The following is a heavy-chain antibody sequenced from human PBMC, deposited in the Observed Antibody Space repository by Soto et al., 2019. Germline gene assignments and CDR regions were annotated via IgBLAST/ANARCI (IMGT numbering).Heavy chain of an antibody. CDR1: GGTFSSQT. CDR2: VIPIIGEG. V-gene: IGHV1-69*02. D-gene: IGHD1-1*01. CDR3: ASPAVNDLDADSSAFDI. J-gene: IGHJ3*02. Sequence: QVQLVQSGAEVKEPGSSVKVSCKVSGGTFSSQTINWVRQVPGQGLEWMGSVIPIIGEGKYAQSFLGRVTIPADRPTSTAYMELSSLRSEDTAVYYCASPAVNDLDADSSAFDIWGQGTMVTVSS.